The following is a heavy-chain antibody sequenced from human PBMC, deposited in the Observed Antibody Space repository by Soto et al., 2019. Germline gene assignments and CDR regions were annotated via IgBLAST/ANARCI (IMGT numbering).Heavy chain of an antibody. D-gene: IGHD1-7*01. Sequence: SETLSLTCTVSGYSISSGYYWGWIRQPPGKGLEWIGSIYHSGSTYYNPSLKSRVTISVDTSKNQFSLKLSSVTAADTAVYYCARTGTQGYWGQGTLVTVSS. J-gene: IGHJ4*02. V-gene: IGHV4-38-2*02. CDR2: IYHSGST. CDR1: GYSISSGYY. CDR3: ARTGTQGY.